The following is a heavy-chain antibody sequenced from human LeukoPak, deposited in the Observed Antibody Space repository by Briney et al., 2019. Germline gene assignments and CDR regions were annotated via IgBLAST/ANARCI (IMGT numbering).Heavy chain of an antibody. CDR3: ARGEYYYYYYMDV. V-gene: IGHV3-66*02. Sequence: GGSLRLSCAASGFTVSSNYMSWISQAPGKWLEWVSIFYSGGYTYYADSVKGRFTISRDNSKNTLYLQMNSLRAEDTAVYYCARGEYYYYYYMDVWGRGTMVTVSS. CDR1: GFTVSSNY. CDR2: FYSGGYT. J-gene: IGHJ6*03. D-gene: IGHD3-10*01.